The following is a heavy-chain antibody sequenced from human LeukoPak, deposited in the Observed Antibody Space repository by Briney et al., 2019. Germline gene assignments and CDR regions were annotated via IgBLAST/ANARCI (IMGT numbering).Heavy chain of an antibody. CDR1: GGPITNDNW. J-gene: IGHJ4*02. CDR3: ARNGYYSSDY. D-gene: IGHD3-22*01. V-gene: IGHV4-4*02. Sequence: PSGTLSLTCVVSGGPITNDNWWNWVRQPPGKGLEWIGEIHHTGRTSYNPSLKSRVTISVDKSKSEFSLKVTSVTAADTAVYYCARNGYYSSDYWGQGTLVTVSS. CDR2: IHHTGRT.